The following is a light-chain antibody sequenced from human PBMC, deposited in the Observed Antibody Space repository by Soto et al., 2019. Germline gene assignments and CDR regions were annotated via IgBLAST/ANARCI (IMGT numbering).Light chain of an antibody. CDR1: QSVRTY. V-gene: IGKV3-20*01. J-gene: IGKJ2*01. CDR3: QQFGISPRT. CDR2: DVS. Sequence: EIVLTQSPATLSLSPGERATLSCRASQSVRTYLAWYQQKPGQAPRLLIHDVSDRATGIPDRFSGSGSGTDFTLTITRLEPEDFAVYYCQQFGISPRTFGQGTKLE.